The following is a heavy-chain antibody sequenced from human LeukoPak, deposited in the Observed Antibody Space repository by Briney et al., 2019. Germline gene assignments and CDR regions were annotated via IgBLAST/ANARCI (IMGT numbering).Heavy chain of an antibody. CDR1: GGSISSYY. V-gene: IGHV4-59*01. CDR2: IYYSGCT. D-gene: IGHD3-3*01. CDR3: ARGITIFGVAPFDY. Sequence: SETLSLTCTVSGGSISSYYWSWIRQPPGKGLEWIGYIYYSGCTNYNPSLKSRVTIPVDTSKNQFSLKLSSVTAADTAVYYCARGITIFGVAPFDYWGQGTLVTVSS. J-gene: IGHJ4*02.